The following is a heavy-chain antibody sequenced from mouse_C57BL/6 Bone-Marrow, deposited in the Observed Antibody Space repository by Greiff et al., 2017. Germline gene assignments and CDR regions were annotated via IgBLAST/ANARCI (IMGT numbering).Heavy chain of an antibody. J-gene: IGHJ1*03. CDR1: GYTFTSYW. V-gene: IGHV1-72*01. Sequence: QVQLQQPGAELVKPGASVKLSCKASGYTFTSYWMHWVKQRPGRGLEWIGRIDPTSGGTKYNEKFKSKATLTVDKPSSTAYMQLSSLTSEDSAVYYCAREGTPVRRDWYCDVWGTGTTVSVSS. D-gene: IGHD2-14*01. CDR2: IDPTSGGT. CDR3: AREGTPVRRDWYCDV.